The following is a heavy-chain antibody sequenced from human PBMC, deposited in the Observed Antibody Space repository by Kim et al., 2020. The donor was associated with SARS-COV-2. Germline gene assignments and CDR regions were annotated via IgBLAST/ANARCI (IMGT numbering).Heavy chain of an antibody. Sequence: PSLKGRLTITKDTSKNQVVLTMTNMDPVDTATYYCAHGQIQLWVQGYFDYWGQGTLVTVSS. J-gene: IGHJ4*02. CDR3: AHGQIQLWVQGYFDY. D-gene: IGHD5-18*01. V-gene: IGHV2-5*01.